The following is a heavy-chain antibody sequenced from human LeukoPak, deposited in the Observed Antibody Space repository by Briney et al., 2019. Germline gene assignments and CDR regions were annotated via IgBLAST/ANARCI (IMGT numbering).Heavy chain of an antibody. V-gene: IGHV1-46*01. J-gene: IGHJ6*02. CDR2: INPSGGGTT. CDR3: ARRGSSASSYYYAMDV. CDR1: GYTFTSYF. Sequence: ASVKVSCKASGYTFTSYFMHWVRQAPGQGLEGMGIINPSGGGTTSYAQKFQGRVTMTRDTSTSTVYMELSSLRSEDTAVYYCARRGSSASSYYYAMDVWGQGTTVTVSS. D-gene: IGHD2-2*01.